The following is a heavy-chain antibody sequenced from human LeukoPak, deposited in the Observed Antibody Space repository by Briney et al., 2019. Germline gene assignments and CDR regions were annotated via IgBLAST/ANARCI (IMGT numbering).Heavy chain of an antibody. J-gene: IGHJ3*02. CDR3: ARGITIFFGPDGFDI. CDR2: INPNSGGT. D-gene: IGHD3-9*01. Sequence: ASVKVSCKASGYTFTGYYMHWVRQAPGQGLEWMGWINPNSGGTNYAQKFQGRVTMTRDTSISTAYMELSRLRSEDTAVYYCARGITIFFGPDGFDIWGQGTMVTVSS. V-gene: IGHV1-2*02. CDR1: GYTFTGYY.